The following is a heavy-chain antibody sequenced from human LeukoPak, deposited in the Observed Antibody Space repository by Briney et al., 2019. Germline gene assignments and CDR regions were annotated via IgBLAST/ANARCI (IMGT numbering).Heavy chain of an antibody. Sequence: PGGSLRLSCAASGFNFSSQWMSWVRQAPGKGLEWVAIVNQGATQRYYVDSVKGRFTISRDNAENSLYLQMNSLRADDMAVYYCARDHYFYYIDGWGKGTTVTVSS. V-gene: IGHV3-7*01. CDR2: VNQGATQR. CDR3: ARDHYFYYIDG. CDR1: GFNFSSQW. J-gene: IGHJ6*03.